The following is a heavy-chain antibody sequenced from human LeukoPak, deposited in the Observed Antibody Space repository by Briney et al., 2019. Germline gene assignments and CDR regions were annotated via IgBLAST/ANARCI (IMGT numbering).Heavy chain of an antibody. V-gene: IGHV3-7*03. CDR1: GFTFSSYW. CDR3: AKGRPMIDPSDFDY. D-gene: IGHD3-22*01. CDR2: IKQDGSEK. J-gene: IGHJ4*02. Sequence: GGSLRLSCAASGFTFSSYWMSWVRQAPGKGLEWVANIKQDGSEKYYVDSVKGRFTISRDNAKNSLYLQMNSLRAEDTAVYYCAKGRPMIDPSDFDYWGQGTLVTVSS.